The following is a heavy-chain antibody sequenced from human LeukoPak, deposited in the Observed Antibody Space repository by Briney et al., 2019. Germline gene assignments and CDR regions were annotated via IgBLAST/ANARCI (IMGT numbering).Heavy chain of an antibody. CDR1: GFTFSNYA. D-gene: IGHD6-19*01. CDR3: TKGVNSGSIDY. CDR2: ISGSGGST. Sequence: PGGSLRLSCSASGFTFSNYAMSWARQASGKGLEWVSSISGSGGSTYYAASVRGRFTISRDNSKNTVSLQMNSLRGEDTALYYCTKGVNSGSIDYWGQGTLVTVSS. V-gene: IGHV3-23*01. J-gene: IGHJ4*02.